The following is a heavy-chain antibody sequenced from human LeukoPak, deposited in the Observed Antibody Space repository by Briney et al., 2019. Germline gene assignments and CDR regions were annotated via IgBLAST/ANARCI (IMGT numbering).Heavy chain of an antibody. J-gene: IGHJ5*02. V-gene: IGHV4-39*07. CDR1: SGSVNSRPYF. CDR2: IYYSGST. CDR3: ARFTPQGYGWGGYNRFDP. Sequence: SETLSLTCTVSSGSVNSRPYFWGWIRQPPGQGLDWIGSIYYSGSTYYNPSLKSRVTIPVDTSKNQFSLNLTSVTAADTAVYYCARFTPQGYGWGGYNRFDPWGQGTPVTVSS. D-gene: IGHD3-16*01.